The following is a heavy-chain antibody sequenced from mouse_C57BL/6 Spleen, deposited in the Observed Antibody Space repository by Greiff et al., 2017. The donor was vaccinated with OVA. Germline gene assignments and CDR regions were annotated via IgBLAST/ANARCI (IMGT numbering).Heavy chain of an antibody. J-gene: IGHJ1*03. CDR3: ATRDGSSYWYFDV. V-gene: IGHV3-1*01. CDR2: IRYSGST. D-gene: IGHD1-1*01. CDR1: GYSITSGYD. Sequence: DVQLQESGPGMVKPSQSLSLTCTVTGYSITSGYDWHWIRHFPGNKLEWMGYIRYSGSTNYNPSLKSRTSITHDTSKNHFFLKLNSVTTEDTATYYGATRDGSSYWYFDVWGTGTTVTVSS.